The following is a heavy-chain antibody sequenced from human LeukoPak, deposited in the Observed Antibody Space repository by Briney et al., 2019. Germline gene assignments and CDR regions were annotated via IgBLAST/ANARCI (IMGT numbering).Heavy chain of an antibody. D-gene: IGHD6-13*01. CDR3: AKEYSSSWYHFDY. V-gene: IGHV3-23*01. Sequence: GGSLRLSCAASGFTFSNYVMSWVRQAPGKGLEWVSSISGSGGSTYYADSVKGRFTISRDNSKNTLFLQMNSLRAEDTALYYCAKEYSSSWYHFDYWGQGTLVTVSS. CDR1: GFTFSNYV. J-gene: IGHJ4*02. CDR2: ISGSGGST.